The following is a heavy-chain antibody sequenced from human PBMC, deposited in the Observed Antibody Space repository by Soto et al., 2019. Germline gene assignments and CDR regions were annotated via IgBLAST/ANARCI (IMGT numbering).Heavy chain of an antibody. CDR2: ISGSGGST. V-gene: IGHV3-23*01. CDR3: AKDYLYYYDSSGLFDY. CDR1: GFTFSSYA. D-gene: IGHD3-22*01. J-gene: IGHJ4*02. Sequence: GGSLRLSCAASGFTFSSYAMSWVRQAPGKGLEWVSAISGSGGSTYYADSVKGRFTISRDNSKNTLYLQMNSLRAEDTAVYYCAKDYLYYYDSSGLFDYWGQGTLVTVSS.